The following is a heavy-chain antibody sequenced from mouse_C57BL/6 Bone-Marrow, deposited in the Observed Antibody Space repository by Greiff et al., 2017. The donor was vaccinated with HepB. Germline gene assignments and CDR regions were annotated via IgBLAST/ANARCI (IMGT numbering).Heavy chain of an antibody. CDR1: GYTFTSYW. CDR2: INPKSGST. V-gene: IGHV1-64*01. CDR3: ARWGPAWFAY. J-gene: IGHJ3*01. Sequence: QVQLQQPGAELVKPGASVKLSCKASGYTFTSYWMHWVKQRPGQGLEWIGMINPKSGSTNYNEKFKSKATLTVDKSSSTAYMQLSSLTSEDSAVYYCARWGPAWFAYWGQGTLVTVSA.